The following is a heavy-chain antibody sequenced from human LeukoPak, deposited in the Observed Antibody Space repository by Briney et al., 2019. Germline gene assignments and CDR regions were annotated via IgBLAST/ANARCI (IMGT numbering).Heavy chain of an antibody. V-gene: IGHV4-59*08. Sequence: SETLSLTCTVSGGSISSYYWSWIRQPPGKGLEWIGYIYYSGSTNYNPSLKGRVTISVDTSKNQFSLKLSSVTAADTAVYYCASTDYGDYWPDYWGQGTLVTVSS. CDR2: IYYSGST. CDR1: GGSISSYY. D-gene: IGHD4-17*01. CDR3: ASTDYGDYWPDY. J-gene: IGHJ4*02.